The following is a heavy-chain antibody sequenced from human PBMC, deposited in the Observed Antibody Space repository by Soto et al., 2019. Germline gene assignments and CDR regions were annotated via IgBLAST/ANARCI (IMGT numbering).Heavy chain of an antibody. Sequence: EVQLVESGGGLVQPGGSLRLSCAASGFTVNSNYTSWVRQAPGKGLGWVSVIYSDGSTYYADSVKGRFIISRDNSNNTLYFQMNSLRAEDTAVYYCATLTKYDILTGFYPCWGQGTLVTVSS. CDR1: GFTVNSNY. J-gene: IGHJ4*02. CDR3: ATLTKYDILTGFYPC. V-gene: IGHV3-66*01. D-gene: IGHD3-9*01. CDR2: IYSDGST.